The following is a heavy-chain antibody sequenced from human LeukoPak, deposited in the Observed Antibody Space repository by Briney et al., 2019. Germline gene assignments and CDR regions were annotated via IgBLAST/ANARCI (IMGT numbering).Heavy chain of an antibody. CDR1: GYTFTGYY. CDR3: ARVGSSLVRGVMKIREYYMDV. V-gene: IGHV1-2*02. Sequence: ASVKVSCKASGYTFTGYYMHWVRQAPGQGLEWMGWINPNRGGTNYAQKFQGRVTMTRDTSASTAYMELSSLRSEDMAVYYCARVGSSLVRGVMKIREYYMDVWGKGTTVTVSS. D-gene: IGHD3-10*01. J-gene: IGHJ6*03. CDR2: INPNRGGT.